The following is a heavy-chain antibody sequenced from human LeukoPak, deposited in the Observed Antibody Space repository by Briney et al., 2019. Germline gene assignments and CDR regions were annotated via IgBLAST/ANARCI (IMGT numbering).Heavy chain of an antibody. CDR1: GFTFSSYA. Sequence: PGRSLRLSCAASGFTFSSYAMHWVRQAPGKGLEWVAVISYDGSNKYYADSVKGRFTISRDNSKNTLYLQMNSLRAEDTAVYYCARWQWELHPSFDYWGQGTLVTVSS. J-gene: IGHJ4*02. CDR3: ARWQWELHPSFDY. D-gene: IGHD1-26*01. CDR2: ISYDGSNK. V-gene: IGHV3-30-3*01.